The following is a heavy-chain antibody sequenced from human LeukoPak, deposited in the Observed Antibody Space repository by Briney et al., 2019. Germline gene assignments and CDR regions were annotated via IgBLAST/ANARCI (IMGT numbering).Heavy chain of an antibody. J-gene: IGHJ4*02. Sequence: SGGSLRLSCAASGFTFSTYAMSWVRQAPGKGLEWVSSIGGSGDTTYYADAVKGRFTISRDNSKNTLYLQMNSLRVGDTAVYYCVEDVVVIVAAKPGIWGQGTLVTVSS. CDR3: VEDVVVIVAAKPGI. V-gene: IGHV3-23*01. D-gene: IGHD2-15*01. CDR1: GFTFSTYA. CDR2: IGGSGDTT.